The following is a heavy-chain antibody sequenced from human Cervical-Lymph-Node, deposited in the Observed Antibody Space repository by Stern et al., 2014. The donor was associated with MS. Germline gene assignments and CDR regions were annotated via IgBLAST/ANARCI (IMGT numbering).Heavy chain of an antibody. D-gene: IGHD6-13*01. Sequence: VQLLESGGRVVQPGRSLRLSCAASGIAFSGYAMHWVRQAPGKGLEWVAFISYDGTSIYYTDSVRGRFPISRDNSKTTLYLQLSSLRPEDTAVYYCARQDQRLVTFDNWGQGTLVTVSS. CDR3: ARQDQRLVTFDN. J-gene: IGHJ4*02. V-gene: IGHV3-30*04. CDR2: ISYDGTSI. CDR1: GIAFSGYA.